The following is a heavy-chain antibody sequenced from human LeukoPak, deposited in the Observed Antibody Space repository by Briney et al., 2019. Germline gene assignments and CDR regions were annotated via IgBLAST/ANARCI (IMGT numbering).Heavy chain of an antibody. CDR3: ARGAHDGDYYFDY. Sequence: SETLSLTCAVDGGAFSGYYWSWIRQPPGKGLEWIGEINHSGSTNYNPSLKSRVTISVDTSKNQFSLKLSSVTAADTAVYYCARGAHDGDYYFDYWGQGTLVTVSS. CDR2: INHSGST. V-gene: IGHV4-34*01. CDR1: GGAFSGYY. D-gene: IGHD4-17*01. J-gene: IGHJ4*02.